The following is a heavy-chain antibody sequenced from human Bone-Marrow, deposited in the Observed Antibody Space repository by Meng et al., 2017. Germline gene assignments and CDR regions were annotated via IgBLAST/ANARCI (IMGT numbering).Heavy chain of an antibody. V-gene: IGHV3-21*01. CDR3: ARRGTDSSGRFLYFQH. CDR2: ISSSSSYI. Sequence: WASSISSSSSYIYYADSVKGRFTISRDNAKNSLYLQMNSLRAEDTAVYYCARRGTDSSGRFLYFQHWGQGTLVTVSS. D-gene: IGHD6-19*01. J-gene: IGHJ1*01.